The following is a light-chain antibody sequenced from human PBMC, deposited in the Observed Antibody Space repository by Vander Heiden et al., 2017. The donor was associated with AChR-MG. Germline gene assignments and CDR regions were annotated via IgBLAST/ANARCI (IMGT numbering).Light chain of an antibody. CDR2: EVS. Sequence: IVITQNPLALPVKSGQSASISCKVSQSLMHSDGKTHLYGYLQKPGQSPQLLMYEVSSRFSGVADRFSGSGSGTDFTLKISRVKAEDVGVCYCMQAINVPYTFGQGTRLEIK. J-gene: IGKJ2*01. V-gene: IGKV2-29*02. CDR1: QSLMHSDGKTH. CDR3: MQAINVPYT.